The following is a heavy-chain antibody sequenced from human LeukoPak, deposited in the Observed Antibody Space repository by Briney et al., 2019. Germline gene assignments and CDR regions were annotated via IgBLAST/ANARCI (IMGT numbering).Heavy chain of an antibody. CDR3: ARGSSRADY. CDR2: ISSSSTYI. V-gene: IGHV3-21*01. Sequence: GGSLRLSCAASGFTLSNYWMHWVRQAPGKGLEWVSSISSSSTYIYYADSVKGRFTISRDNAKNSLYLQMNSLRAEDTAVYYCARGSSRADYWGQGTLVTVSS. D-gene: IGHD6-19*01. CDR1: GFTLSNYW. J-gene: IGHJ4*02.